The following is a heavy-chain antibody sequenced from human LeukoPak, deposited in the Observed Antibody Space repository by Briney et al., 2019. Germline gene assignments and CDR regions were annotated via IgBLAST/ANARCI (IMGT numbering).Heavy chain of an antibody. CDR1: GFTFSSYA. V-gene: IGHV3-30*01. CDR2: ISYDGSNK. D-gene: IGHD2-2*01. J-gene: IGHJ4*02. Sequence: GRSLRLSCAASGFTFSSYAMHWFRQAPGKGLEWVAVISYDGSNKYYADSVKGRFTISRDNSKNTLYLQMNSLRAEDTAVYYCASLTHHCSSTSCYHYWGQGTLVTVSS. CDR3: ASLTHHCSSTSCYHY.